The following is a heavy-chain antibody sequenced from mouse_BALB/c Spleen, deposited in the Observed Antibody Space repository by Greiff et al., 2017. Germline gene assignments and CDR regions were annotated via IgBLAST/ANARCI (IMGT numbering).Heavy chain of an antibody. V-gene: IGHV1-12*01. CDR2: IYPGNGDT. CDR3: AILDY. J-gene: IGHJ2*01. CDR1: GYTFTSYN. Sequence: LQQPGAELVKPGASVKMSCKASGYTFTSYNMHWVKQTPGQGLEWIGAIYPGNGDTSYNQKFKGKATLTADKSSSTAYMQLSSLTSEDSAVYYCAILDYWGQGTTLTVSS.